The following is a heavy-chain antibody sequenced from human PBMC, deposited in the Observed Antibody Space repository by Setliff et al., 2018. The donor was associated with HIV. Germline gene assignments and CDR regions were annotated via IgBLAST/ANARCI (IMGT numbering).Heavy chain of an antibody. CDR3: ARAFSGYYFDY. Sequence: GGSLRLSCAASGFTFTDYWMHWVRQVPGQGLVWVSRINSDGSDTRYADSVKGRFTISRDNAKKSLYLQMNSLRADDTAVYYCARAFSGYYFDYWGQGTLVTVSS. V-gene: IGHV3-74*01. J-gene: IGHJ4*02. D-gene: IGHD3-3*01. CDR2: INSDGSDT. CDR1: GFTFTDYW.